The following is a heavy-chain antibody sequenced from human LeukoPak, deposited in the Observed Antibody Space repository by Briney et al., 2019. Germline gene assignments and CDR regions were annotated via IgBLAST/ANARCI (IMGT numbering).Heavy chain of an antibody. CDR1: GFTFSRYW. J-gene: IGHJ5*02. D-gene: IGHD2-2*01. V-gene: IGHV3-74*01. Sequence: GGSLRLSCAASGFTFSRYWMHWVRQAPGKGLVWVSRINSDGSSTSYADSVKGRFTISRDNAKNTLYLQMNSLRAEDTAVYYCARDRCSSTSCNNRGWFDPWGQGTLVTVSS. CDR2: INSDGSST. CDR3: ARDRCSSTSCNNRGWFDP.